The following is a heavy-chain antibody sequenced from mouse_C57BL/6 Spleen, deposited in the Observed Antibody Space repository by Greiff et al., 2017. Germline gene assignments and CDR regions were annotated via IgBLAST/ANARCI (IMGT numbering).Heavy chain of an antibody. CDR2: INPNNGGS. Sequence: EVQLQQSGPELVTPGASVKISCKASGYTFTDYYMNWVKQSHGKSLEWIGDINPNNGGSSYNQKCKGKATLTVDKSSSTAYLELRSLTSEDSAVYYCARSLTGPYYFDYWGQGTTLTVSS. CDR1: GYTFTDYY. J-gene: IGHJ2*01. CDR3: ARSLTGPYYFDY. V-gene: IGHV1-26*01. D-gene: IGHD4-1*01.